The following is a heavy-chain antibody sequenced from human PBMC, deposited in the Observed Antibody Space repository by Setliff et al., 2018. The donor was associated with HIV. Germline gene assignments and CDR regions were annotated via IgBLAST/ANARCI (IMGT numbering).Heavy chain of an antibody. J-gene: IGHJ3*02. V-gene: IGHV4-59*01. CDR3: ARDRYYYDSSGYSGAFDI. D-gene: IGHD3-22*01. CDR1: SGSINSYY. CDR2: IYYSGST. Sequence: SETLSLTCTVSSGSINSYYWTWIRQPPGKGLEWIGYIYYSGSTNYNPSLKSRVTISVDTPKNQFSLKLSSVTAADTAVYYCARDRYYYDSSGYSGAFDIWGQGTMVTVSS.